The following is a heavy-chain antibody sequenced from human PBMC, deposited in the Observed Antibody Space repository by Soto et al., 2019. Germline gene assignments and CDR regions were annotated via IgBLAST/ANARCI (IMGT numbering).Heavy chain of an antibody. D-gene: IGHD3-10*01. V-gene: IGHV3-48*03. CDR1: GFTFSSSQ. Sequence: GGSLRLSCVASGFTFSSSQMNWVRQAPGKGLEWVSYISGTSTTIYYADSVKGRFTISRDNAKNSLYLQMNSLRAEDTAVYYCARDLRLGNYYYGMDVWGQGTTVTVSS. CDR3: ARDLRLGNYYYGMDV. J-gene: IGHJ6*02. CDR2: ISGTSTTI.